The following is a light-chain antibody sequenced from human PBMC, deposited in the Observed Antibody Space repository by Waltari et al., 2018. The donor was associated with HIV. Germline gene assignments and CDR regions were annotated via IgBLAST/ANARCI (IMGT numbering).Light chain of an antibody. CDR2: GAS. V-gene: IGKV3-15*01. CDR1: QSVSSN. J-gene: IGKJ5*01. CDR3: RQYNNGPPIT. Sequence: DIVMTQSPATLSVSPGERATLSCRATQSVSSNLAWYRQKPGQAPGLLIYGASTRATGIPDRFSGSGSGAEFTLTITSLQSEDCAVCCCRQYNNGPPITFGQGTRLEIK.